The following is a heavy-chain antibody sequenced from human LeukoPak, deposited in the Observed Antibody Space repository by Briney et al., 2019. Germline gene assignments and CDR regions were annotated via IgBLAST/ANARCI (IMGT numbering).Heavy chain of an antibody. V-gene: IGHV3-23*01. Sequence: XXXAXSGFTFSSYAXSWVRQAPGKGLEWVSAISGSGGSTYYADSVKGRFTISRDNSKNTLYLQMNSLGAEDTAVYYCAKVGAFDIWGQGTMVTVSS. CDR2: ISGSGGST. CDR3: AKVGAFDI. CDR1: GFTFSSYA. J-gene: IGHJ3*02.